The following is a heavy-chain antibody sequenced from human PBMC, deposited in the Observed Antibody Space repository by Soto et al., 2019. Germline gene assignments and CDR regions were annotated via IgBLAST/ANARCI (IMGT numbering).Heavy chain of an antibody. V-gene: IGHV4-59*01. D-gene: IGHD1-26*01. CDR3: AREKDFILGGYAFGY. CDR2: LLYRGTA. CDR1: DSSMSPYY. Sequence: QVQLQESGPRLVKPSETLSLTCSVSDSSMSPYYWTWFRQAPGMGLEWIGHLLYRGTATYNPALQGRVTISLDTSKKQVSLQLSSVIAADTAVYYCAREKDFILGGYAFGYWGPGTLVTVSS. J-gene: IGHJ3*01.